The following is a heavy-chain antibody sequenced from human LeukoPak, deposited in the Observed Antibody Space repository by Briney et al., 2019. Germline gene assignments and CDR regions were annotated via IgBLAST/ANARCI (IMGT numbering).Heavy chain of an antibody. CDR1: GGSISGSSSY. CDR2: IYYSWST. Sequence: SETLSLTCSVSGGSISGSSSYWGWMRQPPGKGLEWIGSIYYSWSTYSNPSLKSRVTISVDTSSNQFSMKLSSVTAADTAVYYCASFYCSGGSCYQYYYYYYMDVWGKGTTVTISS. CDR3: ASFYCSGGSCYQYYYYYYMDV. V-gene: IGHV4-39*01. D-gene: IGHD2-15*01. J-gene: IGHJ6*03.